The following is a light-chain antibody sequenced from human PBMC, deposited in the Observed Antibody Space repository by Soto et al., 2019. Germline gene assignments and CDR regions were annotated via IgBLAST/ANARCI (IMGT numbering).Light chain of an antibody. CDR1: QSVASSC. CDR3: QQCGGSPLFS. Sequence: EVVLTQSPGTLSLSPGESATLSCRASQSVASSCLAWYQRKPGQAPRLLIHTTSIRATDIPDRFSGSGSGTDFTLTISRLEPEDSAVYYCQQCGGSPLFSFGPGTRVDI. J-gene: IGKJ3*01. CDR2: TTS. V-gene: IGKV3-20*01.